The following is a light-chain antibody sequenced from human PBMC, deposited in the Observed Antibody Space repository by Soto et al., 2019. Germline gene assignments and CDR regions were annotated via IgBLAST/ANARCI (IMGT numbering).Light chain of an antibody. CDR2: EVS. V-gene: IGLV2-23*02. J-gene: IGLJ1*01. CDR3: CSYAGSSTFLYV. Sequence: QSVLTQPASVSGSPGQSITFSCTGASSDVGSYNLVSWYQHHPGKAPKLMIYEVSRRPSGVSNRFSGSKSGNTASLTISGLQAEDEADYYCCSYAGSSTFLYVFGTGTKVTVL. CDR1: SSDVGSYNL.